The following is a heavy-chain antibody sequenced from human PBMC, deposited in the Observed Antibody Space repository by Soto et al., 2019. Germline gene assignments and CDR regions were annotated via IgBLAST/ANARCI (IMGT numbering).Heavy chain of an antibody. V-gene: IGHV3-30-3*01. Sequence: SLRLSCAASGFTFSSYAMHWVRQAPGKGLEWVAVISYDGSNKYYADSVKGRFTISRDNSKNTLYLQMNSLRAEDTAVYYCARDPSTNYGSGTRAGMDVWGQGTTVTVSS. CDR3: ARDPSTNYGSGTRAGMDV. CDR2: ISYDGSNK. D-gene: IGHD3-10*01. J-gene: IGHJ6*02. CDR1: GFTFSSYA.